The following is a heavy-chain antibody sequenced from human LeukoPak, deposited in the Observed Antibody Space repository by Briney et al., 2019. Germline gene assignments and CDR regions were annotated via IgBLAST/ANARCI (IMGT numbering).Heavy chain of an antibody. CDR3: AKVRGGSYLEIDY. V-gene: IGHV3-23*01. J-gene: IGHJ4*02. CDR2: ISGSGGST. CDR1: GFTFSDHY. Sequence: GGSLRLSCAASGFTFSDHYMDWVRQAPGKGLEWVSVISGSGGSTDYADSVKGRFTISRDNSENRLYLQMNSLRAEDSAVYYCAKVRGGSYLEIDYWGQGTLVTVST. D-gene: IGHD1-26*01.